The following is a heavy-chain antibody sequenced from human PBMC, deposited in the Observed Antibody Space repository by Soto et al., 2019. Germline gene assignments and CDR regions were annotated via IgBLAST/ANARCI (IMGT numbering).Heavy chain of an antibody. CDR2: IIPIFGTA. CDR3: ANSGFGELIEEFDP. V-gene: IGHV1-69*12. Sequence: QVQLVQSGAEVKKPGSSVKVSCKASGGTFSSYAISWVRQAPGQGLEWMGGIIPIFGTANYAQKFQGRVTITADEXTGTAYMELRSPRSEDTAVYYCANSGFGELIEEFDPWGQGTLVTVSS. CDR1: GGTFSSYA. D-gene: IGHD3-10*01. J-gene: IGHJ5*02.